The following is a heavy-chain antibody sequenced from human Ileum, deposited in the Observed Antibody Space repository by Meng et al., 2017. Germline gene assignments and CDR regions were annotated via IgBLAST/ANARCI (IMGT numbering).Heavy chain of an antibody. CDR3: ARDLGGYYDSSGYYAGYYFDY. D-gene: IGHD3-22*01. Sequence: VQLVQSGAEVKKPGASAKVSCKASGYTFTGYYMHWVRQAPGQGLEWMGRINPNSGGTNYAQKFQGRVTMTRDTSISTAYMELSRLRSDDTAVYYCARDLGGYYDSSGYYAGYYFDYWGQGALVTVSS. CDR1: GYTFTGYY. V-gene: IGHV1-2*06. CDR2: INPNSGGT. J-gene: IGHJ4*02.